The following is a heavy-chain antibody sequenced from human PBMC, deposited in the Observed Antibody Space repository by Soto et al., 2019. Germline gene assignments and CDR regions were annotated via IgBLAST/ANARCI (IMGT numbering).Heavy chain of an antibody. V-gene: IGHV3-64*01. CDR2: ISSNGGST. CDR1: GFTFSSYA. D-gene: IGHD2-15*01. CDR3: ARSGYCSGGSCSDAFDI. J-gene: IGHJ3*02. Sequence: EVQLVESGGGLVQPGGSLRLSCTASGFTFSSYAMHWVRQAPGKGLEYVSAISSNGGSTYYANSVKGRFTISRDNSKNTLYLQMGSLRAEDMAVYYCARSGYCSGGSCSDAFDIWGQGTMVTVSS.